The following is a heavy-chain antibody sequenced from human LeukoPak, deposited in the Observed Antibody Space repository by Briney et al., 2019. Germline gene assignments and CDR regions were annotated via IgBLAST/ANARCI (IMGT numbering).Heavy chain of an antibody. V-gene: IGHV1-18*01. CDR2: ISAYNGHT. CDR1: GYTFRSYG. J-gene: IGHJ4*02. CDR3: ARDQVPYDY. Sequence: ASVKVPCKASGYTFRSYGISWVRQAPGQGLEWMGWISAYNGHTNYAQNLQGRVTMTTDTSTSTAYMELRSLRSDDTAVYYCARDQVPYDYWGQGTLVTVSS.